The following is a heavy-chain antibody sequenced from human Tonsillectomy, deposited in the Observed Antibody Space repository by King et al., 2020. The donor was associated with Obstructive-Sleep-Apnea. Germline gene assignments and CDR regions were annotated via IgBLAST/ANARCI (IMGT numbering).Heavy chain of an antibody. CDR3: ARAYGSGSYYSRYFHY. V-gene: IGHV1-8*01. CDR1: GYTFTSYD. Sequence: QLVQSGAEVKKPGASVKVSCKASGYTFTSYDVNWVRQATGQGLEWMGWRNPNSGNTGYAQKFQGRVTMTRNTSINTAYIALSSLRSEVTAVYYCARAYGSGSYYSRYFHYWGQGTLVTVSS. D-gene: IGHD3-10*01. CDR2: RNPNSGNT. J-gene: IGHJ1*01.